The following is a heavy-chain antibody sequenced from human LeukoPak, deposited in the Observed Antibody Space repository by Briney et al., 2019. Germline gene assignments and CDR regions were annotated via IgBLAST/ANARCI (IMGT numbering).Heavy chain of an antibody. CDR3: ATSSDSSGND. Sequence: TGRSLRLSCVGSGFTFSDYAIHWVRQAPGKGLEWVAVSAHDEVGKQFADSVKGRFTLSRDNSRDSVHLQMNRLRDEDTAVYYCATSSDSSGNDWGQGTLVTVSS. CDR1: GFTFSDYA. CDR2: SAHDEVGK. J-gene: IGHJ4*02. D-gene: IGHD3-22*01. V-gene: IGHV3-30*03.